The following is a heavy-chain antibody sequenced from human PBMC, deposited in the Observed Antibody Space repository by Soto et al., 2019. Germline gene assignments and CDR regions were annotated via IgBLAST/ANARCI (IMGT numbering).Heavy chain of an antibody. CDR1: GFTFDDYA. V-gene: IGHV3-9*01. J-gene: IGHJ6*03. CDR3: AKDTTHLADSYYMDV. CDR2: ISWNSGRR. Sequence: EVQLVESGGGLVQPGRSVRLSCAASGFTFDDYAMHWVRQAPGKGLEWVSGISWNSGRRGYADCVKGRFTISRDNAKNALYLQLNRLRAEDTALYYCAKDTTHLADSYYMDVWGTGTTVTLSS.